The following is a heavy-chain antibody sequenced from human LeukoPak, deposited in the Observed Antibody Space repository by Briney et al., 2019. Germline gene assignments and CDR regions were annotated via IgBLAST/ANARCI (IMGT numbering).Heavy chain of an antibody. CDR3: ARGQEFDDGVFDS. Sequence: GGSLRLSCPASGFSFSSFAMTWLRQAPGKGLDWVSTIRSNGATAYNADSVKGRFTISRDNSKKTVYLQMNSLRVEDTAIYYCARGQEFDDGVFDSWGQGTLVTVSS. J-gene: IGHJ4*02. D-gene: IGHD1-1*01. CDR2: IRSNGATA. CDR1: GFSFSSFA. V-gene: IGHV3-23*01.